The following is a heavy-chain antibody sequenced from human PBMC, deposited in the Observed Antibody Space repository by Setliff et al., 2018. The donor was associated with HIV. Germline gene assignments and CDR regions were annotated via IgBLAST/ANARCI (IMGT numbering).Heavy chain of an antibody. D-gene: IGHD3-9*01. J-gene: IGHJ3*02. Sequence: SETLSLTCAVYGGSFSGYYWSWIRQPPGKGLEWIGEINHSGSTNYNPSLKSRVTISVDTSKNQFSLKVDSVTAADTAVYYCARDTYDVSTGPGAFDIWGQGTMVTVSS. CDR2: INHSGST. CDR1: GGSFSGYY. CDR3: ARDTYDVSTGPGAFDI. V-gene: IGHV4-34*01.